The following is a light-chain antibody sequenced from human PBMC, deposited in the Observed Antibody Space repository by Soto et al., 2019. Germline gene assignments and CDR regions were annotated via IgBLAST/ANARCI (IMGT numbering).Light chain of an antibody. CDR2: KAS. Sequence: DIQMTQSPSTLSASVGYRVTITCRASQSISSWLAWYQQKPGKAPKLLIYKASSLESGVPSRFSGSGSGTEFTLTISSLQPDDFATYYCQQYNSYWWTFGQGTKVEIK. V-gene: IGKV1-5*03. CDR3: QQYNSYWWT. CDR1: QSISSW. J-gene: IGKJ1*01.